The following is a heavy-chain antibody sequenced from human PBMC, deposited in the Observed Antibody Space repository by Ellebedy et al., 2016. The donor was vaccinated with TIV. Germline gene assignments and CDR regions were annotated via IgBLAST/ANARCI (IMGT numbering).Heavy chain of an antibody. CDR1: GGSISSYY. J-gene: IGHJ4*02. CDR2: MFYTGST. D-gene: IGHD5-18*01. Sequence: MPSETLSLTCSVSGGSISSYYWSWIRQPPGKGLEWISYMFYTGSTNYNPSLKSRLTMSVDTSKNHFSLNLTSVTAADTAVYYCARHLDTSMVTAFDHWGQGTLVTVSS. CDR3: ARHLDTSMVTAFDH. V-gene: IGHV4-59*08.